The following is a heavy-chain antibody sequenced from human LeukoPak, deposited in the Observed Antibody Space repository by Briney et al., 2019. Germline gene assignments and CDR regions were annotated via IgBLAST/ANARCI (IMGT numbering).Heavy chain of an antibody. D-gene: IGHD6-25*01. V-gene: IGHV3-74*01. J-gene: IGHJ3*02. CDR2: INSDGSST. CDR3: ARRSAAKDAFDI. CDR1: GFTFSSYW. Sequence: GGSLRLSCAASGFTFSSYWMHWVRQAPGKGLVWVSRINSDGSSTSYADSVKGRFTISRDNAKNTLYLQMNSLRAEDTAVYYCARRSAAKDAFDIWGQGTMVTVSS.